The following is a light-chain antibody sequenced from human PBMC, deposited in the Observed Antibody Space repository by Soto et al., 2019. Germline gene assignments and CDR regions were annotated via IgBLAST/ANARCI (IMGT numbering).Light chain of an antibody. J-gene: IGKJ1*01. CDR1: QSVSSSY. CDR3: QHYGYSTWT. CDR2: GAP. V-gene: IGKV3-20*01. Sequence: ELVLTQSPGAMSLSPGARATLSCRASQSVSSSYLAWYQQKPGQATRLLIYGAPSRATGIPDRFSGSGSGTDFSLTISRLEAEEFAVYYCQHYGYSTWTVGKGTKVEI.